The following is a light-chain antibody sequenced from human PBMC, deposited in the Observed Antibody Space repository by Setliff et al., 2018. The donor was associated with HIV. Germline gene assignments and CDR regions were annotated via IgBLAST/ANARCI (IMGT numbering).Light chain of an antibody. CDR3: CSYAGSSTTYG. V-gene: IGLV2-23*01. Sequence: QSALAQPASVSGSPGQSITISCTGTSSDVGSYNLVSWYQQHPGKAPKLMIYEGSKRPSGVSNRFSGSKSGNTASLTISGLQAGDEADYYCCSYAGSSTTYGFGTGTRSPS. J-gene: IGLJ1*01. CDR2: EGS. CDR1: SSDVGSYNL.